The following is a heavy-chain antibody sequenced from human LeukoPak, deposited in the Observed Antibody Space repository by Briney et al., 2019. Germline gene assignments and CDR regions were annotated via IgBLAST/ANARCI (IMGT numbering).Heavy chain of an antibody. CDR1: GGTFSSYA. J-gene: IGHJ4*02. CDR2: IIPIFGTA. CDR3: ARSAGERYYDFWSGYFYFDY. D-gene: IGHD3-3*01. Sequence: SVXVSCKASGGTFSSYAISWVRQAPGQGLEWMGGIIPIFGTANYAQKFQGRVTITADESTSTAYMELSSLRSEDTAVYYCARSAGERYYDFWSGYFYFDYWGQGTLVTVSS. V-gene: IGHV1-69*01.